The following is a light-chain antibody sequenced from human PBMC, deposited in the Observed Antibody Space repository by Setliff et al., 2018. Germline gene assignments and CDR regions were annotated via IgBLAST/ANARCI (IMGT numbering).Light chain of an antibody. Sequence: QSVLTQPASVSGSPGQSITISCIGSSRDVGSYDFVSWYQHHPGKAPKLVIYEVTNRPSGISNRFSGSKSGNSASLIISGLQAEDEADYYCSAYTSSSTYVFGTGTKVTVL. J-gene: IGLJ1*01. CDR3: SAYTSSSTYV. CDR2: EVT. CDR1: SRDVGSYDF. V-gene: IGLV2-14*01.